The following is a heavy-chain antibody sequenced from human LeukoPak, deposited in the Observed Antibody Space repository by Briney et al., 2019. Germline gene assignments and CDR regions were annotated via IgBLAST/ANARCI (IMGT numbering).Heavy chain of an antibody. CDR3: ARDGRPYYDSSGYYYWWDYFDY. Sequence: GGSLRLSCAASGFTVSSNYMSRVRQAPGKGLEWVSVIYSGGSTYYADSVKGRFTISRDNAKNSLYLQMNSLRAEDTAVYYCARDGRPYYDSSGYYYWWDYFDYWGQGTLVTVSS. D-gene: IGHD3-22*01. CDR2: IYSGGST. J-gene: IGHJ4*02. CDR1: GFTVSSNY. V-gene: IGHV3-53*01.